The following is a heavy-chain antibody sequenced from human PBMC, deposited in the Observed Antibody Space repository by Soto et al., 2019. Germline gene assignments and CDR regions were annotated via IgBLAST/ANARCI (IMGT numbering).Heavy chain of an antibody. J-gene: IGHJ4*02. CDR2: ISHSGST. CDR3: ARGRRGYSYGFDY. Sequence: SETLSLTCAVYGGSFSGYYWSWIRQPPGKGLEWIGEISHSGSTNYNPSLKSRVTISVDTSKNQFSLKLTSVTAADTAVYYCARGRRGYSYGFDYWGQGTLVTVSS. CDR1: GGSFSGYY. V-gene: IGHV4-34*01. D-gene: IGHD5-18*01.